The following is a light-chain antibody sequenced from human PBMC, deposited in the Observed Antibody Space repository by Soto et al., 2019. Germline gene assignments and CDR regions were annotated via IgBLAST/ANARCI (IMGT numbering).Light chain of an antibody. CDR3: QQYSGYSRT. J-gene: IGKJ1*01. Sequence: DIQLTQSPSTVSSSVGDRVTITCRPSQSISSWLAWYQQKPGKAPKLLIYKASSLESGVPSRFSGSGSGTEFIFTISSLQPDDVATYYCQQYSGYSRTFGQGTKV. V-gene: IGKV1-5*03. CDR2: KAS. CDR1: QSISSW.